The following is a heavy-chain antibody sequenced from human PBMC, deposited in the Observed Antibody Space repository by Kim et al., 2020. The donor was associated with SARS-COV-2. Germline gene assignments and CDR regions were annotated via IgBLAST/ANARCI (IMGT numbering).Heavy chain of an antibody. D-gene: IGHD1-1*01. CDR2: IKSKTDGGTT. V-gene: IGHV3-15*01. CDR1: GFTFSNAW. Sequence: GGSLRLSCAASGFTFSNAWMSWVRQAPGKGLEWVGRIKSKTDGGTTDYAAPVKGRFTISRDDSKNTLYLQMNSLKTEDTAVYYCTTGLEGGPRGFDPWGQGTLVTVSS. CDR3: TTGLEGGPRGFDP. J-gene: IGHJ5*02.